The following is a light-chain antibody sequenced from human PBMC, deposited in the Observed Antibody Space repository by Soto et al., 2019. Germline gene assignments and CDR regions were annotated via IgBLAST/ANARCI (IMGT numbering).Light chain of an antibody. CDR3: SSYTRSSTSVV. CDR2: EVS. Sequence: QSVLTQPASVSGSPGQSITISCTGTSSDVGGYNYVSWYQQHPGKAPKLMIYEVSYRPSGVSNRFSGSKSGNTASLTISGRQAADEADYYCSSYTRSSTSVVFGGGTKLTVL. CDR1: SSDVGGYNY. V-gene: IGLV2-14*01. J-gene: IGLJ2*01.